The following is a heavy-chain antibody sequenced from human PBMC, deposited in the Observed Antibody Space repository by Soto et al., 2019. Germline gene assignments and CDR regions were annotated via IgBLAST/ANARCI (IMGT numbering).Heavy chain of an antibody. D-gene: IGHD3-10*01. Sequence: PSETLSLTCAVYGGSFSGYYWTWIRQPPGTGLEWIGEINHSGSTNYNPSLKSRVTISVDTSKNQFSLKLSSVTAADTAVYYCARFRPNNRITMVRGRAFDIWGQGTMVTVSS. V-gene: IGHV4-34*01. CDR1: GGSFSGYY. J-gene: IGHJ3*02. CDR2: INHSGST. CDR3: ARFRPNNRITMVRGRAFDI.